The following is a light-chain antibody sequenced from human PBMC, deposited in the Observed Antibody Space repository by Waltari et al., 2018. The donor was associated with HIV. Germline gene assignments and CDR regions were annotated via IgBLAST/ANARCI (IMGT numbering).Light chain of an antibody. J-gene: IGKJ2*02. CDR1: QTISRH. Sequence: DIQMTQPPSSLSASVGDRATITCRASQTISRHLHWYQQIPGEAPRLLIYGAFSLQSGVPSRFSGSGSETHFTLTISSLKPEDSATYYCQQSHSPPRTFGQGTKVEIK. CDR2: GAF. V-gene: IGKV1-39*01. CDR3: QQSHSPPRT.